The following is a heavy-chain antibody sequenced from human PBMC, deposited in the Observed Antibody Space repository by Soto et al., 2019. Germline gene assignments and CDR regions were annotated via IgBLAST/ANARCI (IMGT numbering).Heavy chain of an antibody. J-gene: IGHJ5*02. CDR3: AKGRGAVVAPRFDP. CDR2: ISGSGVDT. Sequence: GGSLRLSCAASGFTFSSYVMTLVRQGPGKGLDCVSGISGSGVDTYYAESVKGRFTISRDNSKNTLYLQMNSLRAEDTAVYYCAKGRGAVVAPRFDPWGQGTLVTVSS. D-gene: IGHD2-21*01. CDR1: GFTFSSYV. V-gene: IGHV3-23*01.